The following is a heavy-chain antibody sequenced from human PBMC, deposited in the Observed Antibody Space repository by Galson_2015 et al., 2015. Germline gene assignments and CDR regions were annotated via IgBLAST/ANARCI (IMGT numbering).Heavy chain of an antibody. J-gene: IGHJ3*02. CDR3: AKSFRGSSSWAQLIPFEI. D-gene: IGHD6-13*01. V-gene: IGHV3-9*01. CDR1: GFTFDDYA. Sequence: SLRLSCAASGFTFDDYAMHWVRQAPGKGLEWVSGISWNSGSIGYADSVKGRFTISRDNAKNSLYLQMNSLRAEDTALYYCAKSFRGSSSWAQLIPFEIWGQGTMIPVSS. CDR2: ISWNSGSI.